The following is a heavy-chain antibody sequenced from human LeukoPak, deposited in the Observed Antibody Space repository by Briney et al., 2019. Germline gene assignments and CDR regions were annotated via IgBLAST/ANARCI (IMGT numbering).Heavy chain of an antibody. CDR3: ARDDGDYDSSGYYPY. D-gene: IGHD3-22*01. Sequence: QPGRSLGLSCAASGFTFSSYGMHWVRQAPGKGLEWVAVIWYDGSNRYYADSVKGRFTISRDNSKNTLYLQMNSLRAEDTAVYYCARDDGDYDSSGYYPYWGQGTLITVSS. CDR2: IWYDGSNR. V-gene: IGHV3-33*01. CDR1: GFTFSSYG. J-gene: IGHJ4*02.